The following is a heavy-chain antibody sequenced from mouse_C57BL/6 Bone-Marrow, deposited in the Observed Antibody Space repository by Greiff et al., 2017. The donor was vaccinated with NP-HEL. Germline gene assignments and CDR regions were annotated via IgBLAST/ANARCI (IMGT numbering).Heavy chain of an antibody. D-gene: IGHD1-1*01. CDR1: GYTFTSYW. CDR3: ARFSTVVDWYFDV. J-gene: IGHJ1*03. V-gene: IGHV1-7*01. Sequence: QVQLKESGAELAKPGASVKLSCKASGYTFTSYWMHWVKQRPGQGLEWIGYINPSSGYTKYNQKFKDKATLTADKSSSTAYMQLSSLTYEDSAVYYCARFSTVVDWYFDVWGRGNTVTVSS. CDR2: INPSSGYT.